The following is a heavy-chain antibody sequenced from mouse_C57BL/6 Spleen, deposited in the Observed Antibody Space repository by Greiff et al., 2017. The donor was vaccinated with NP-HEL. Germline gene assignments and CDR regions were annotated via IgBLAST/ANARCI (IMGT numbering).Heavy chain of an antibody. CDR2: INPGSGGT. J-gene: IGHJ4*01. V-gene: IGHV1-54*01. D-gene: IGHD1-1*02. CDR3: ARWGGDYYAMDY. Sequence: VQLQQSGAELVRPGTSVKVSCKASGYAFTNYLIEWVKQRPGQGLEWIGVINPGSGGTNYNEKFKGKATLTADKSSSTAYMQLSSLTSEDSAVYFCARWGGDYYAMDYWGQGTSVTVSS. CDR1: GYAFTNYL.